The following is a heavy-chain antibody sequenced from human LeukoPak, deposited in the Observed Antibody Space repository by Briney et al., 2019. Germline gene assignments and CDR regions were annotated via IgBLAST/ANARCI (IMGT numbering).Heavy chain of an antibody. CDR2: INHSGST. J-gene: IGHJ6*02. V-gene: IGHV4-34*01. Sequence: SVTLSLTCAVYGGSFSGYYWSWIRQPPGKGLEWIGEINHSGSTNYNPSLKSRVNISVDMSKNQISLKLSSVTAADTAVYYCARGPPAKPGTGYYYGMDVWGQGTTVTVSS. CDR1: GGSFSGYY. CDR3: ARGPPAKPGTGYYYGMDV. D-gene: IGHD2-2*01.